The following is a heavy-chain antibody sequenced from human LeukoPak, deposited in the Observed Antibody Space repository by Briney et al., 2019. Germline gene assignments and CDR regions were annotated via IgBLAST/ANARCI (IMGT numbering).Heavy chain of an antibody. Sequence: ASVKVSCKASGYTFTGYYMHWVRQAPGQGLEWIGWINPNSGGTNYAQKFQGRATMTRDTSISTAYMELSRLRSDDTAVYYCARAYPPPLTGDLLEDYWGQGTLVTVSS. V-gene: IGHV1-2*02. CDR1: GYTFTGYY. J-gene: IGHJ4*02. D-gene: IGHD7-27*01. CDR2: INPNSGGT. CDR3: ARAYPPPLTGDLLEDY.